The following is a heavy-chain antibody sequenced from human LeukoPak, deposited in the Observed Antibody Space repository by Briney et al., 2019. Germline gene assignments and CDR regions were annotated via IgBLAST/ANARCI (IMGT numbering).Heavy chain of an antibody. CDR1: GFTFSSYW. CDR2: IGEDGTKT. J-gene: IGHJ4*02. Sequence: GGSLRLSCAASGFTFSSYWMSWVRQAPGKGLEWVANIGEDGTKTYYVDSVKGRFSISRDNAKNSLYLLMNSLRDEDTAVYYCAGSSGEWAPHARWGQGTLVTVSS. D-gene: IGHD3-10*01. CDR3: AGSSGEWAPHAR. V-gene: IGHV3-7*01.